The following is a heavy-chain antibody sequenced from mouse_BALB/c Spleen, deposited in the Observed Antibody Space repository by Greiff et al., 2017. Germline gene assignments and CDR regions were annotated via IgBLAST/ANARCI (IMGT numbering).Heavy chain of an antibody. CDR2: IYPGSGST. CDR1: GYTFTDYV. D-gene: IGHD2-10*02. V-gene: IGHV1-77*01. CDR3: ARKYDSYGGYAMDY. J-gene: IGHJ4*01. Sequence: VKLLESGPELVKPGASVKMSCKASGYTFTDYVISWVKQRTGQGLEWIGEIYPGSGSTYYNEKFKGKATLTADKSSNTAYMQLSSLTSEDSAVYFCARKYDSYGGYAMDYWGQGTSVTVSS.